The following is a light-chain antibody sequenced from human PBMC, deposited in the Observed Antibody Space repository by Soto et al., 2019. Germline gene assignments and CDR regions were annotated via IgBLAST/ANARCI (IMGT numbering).Light chain of an antibody. CDR2: EVS. CDR1: SSDVDGYNS. V-gene: IGLV2-14*03. J-gene: IGLJ3*02. CDR3: TSFTRSSTWV. Sequence: QSALTQPASVSGSPGQSITISYTGTSSDVDGYNSVSWFQQHPGKAPKLKIYEVSNRPSGVSNRFSGSKSGYTASLTISELQAEDEADYYCTSFTRSSTWVFGGGTKLTVL.